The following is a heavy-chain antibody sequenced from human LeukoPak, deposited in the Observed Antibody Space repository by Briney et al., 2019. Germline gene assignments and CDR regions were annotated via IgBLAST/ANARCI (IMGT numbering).Heavy chain of an antibody. Sequence: SESLSLTCTVSGGSISSYYWSWIRQPPGKGLEWIGYIYYSGSTNYNPSLKSRVTISIDTSKSQFTLKLSSVTAADTAVYYCARQAYCSGSSCSPFDYWGQGTMITVSP. J-gene: IGHJ4*02. V-gene: IGHV4-59*08. CDR1: GGSISSYY. CDR2: IYYSGST. D-gene: IGHD2-15*01. CDR3: ARQAYCSGSSCSPFDY.